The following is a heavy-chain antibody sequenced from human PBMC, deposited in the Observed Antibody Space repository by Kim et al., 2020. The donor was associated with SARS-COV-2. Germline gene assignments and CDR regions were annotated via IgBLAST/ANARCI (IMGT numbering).Heavy chain of an antibody. CDR3: ARDLDYYDSSGYGYYFDY. CDR2: IKQDGSEK. D-gene: IGHD3-22*01. CDR1: GFTFSSYW. V-gene: IGHV3-7*03. Sequence: GGSLRLSCAASGFTFSSYWMSWVRQAPGKGLEWVANIKQDGSEKYYVDSVKGRFTISRDNAKNSLYLQMNSLRAEDTAVYYCARDLDYYDSSGYGYYFDYWGQGTLVTVSS. J-gene: IGHJ4*02.